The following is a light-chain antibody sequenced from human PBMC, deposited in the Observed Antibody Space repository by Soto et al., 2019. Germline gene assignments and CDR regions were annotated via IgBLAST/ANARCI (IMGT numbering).Light chain of an antibody. Sequence: DIQMTQSPSSLSASVGDRVTITCQASQDITNYLNWYQQKPGKAPKLLIYKASTLESGVPSRFSGSGSGTEFTLTISSLQPDDFATYYCQQYNSNSQTFGQGTKVDIK. CDR1: QDITNY. CDR2: KAS. J-gene: IGKJ1*01. CDR3: QQYNSNSQT. V-gene: IGKV1-5*03.